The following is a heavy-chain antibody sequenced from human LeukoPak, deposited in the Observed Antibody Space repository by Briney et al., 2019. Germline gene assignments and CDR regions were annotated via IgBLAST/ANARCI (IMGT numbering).Heavy chain of an antibody. CDR1: GGSFSGYY. Sequence: SETVSLTCAVYGGSFSGYYWSWIRQPPGKGLEWIGEINHSGSTNYNPSLKSRVTISVVTSKIQFSLKLSSVSAADTAVYYCARGSQSLGYCSGGSCRTKIFDHRGPGNLGTVSS. J-gene: IGHJ4*02. V-gene: IGHV4-34*01. CDR2: INHSGST. D-gene: IGHD2-15*01. CDR3: ARGSQSLGYCSGGSCRTKIFDH.